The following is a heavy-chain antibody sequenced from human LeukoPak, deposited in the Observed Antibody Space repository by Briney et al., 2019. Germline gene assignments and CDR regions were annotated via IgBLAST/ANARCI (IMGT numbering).Heavy chain of an antibody. CDR2: INAGNGNT. D-gene: IGHD2-2*01. CDR3: ARDGSYCSSTSCYGGAFDI. Sequence: RASVKVSCKASGYTFTSYAMHWVRQAPGQRLEWKGWINAGNGNTKSSQKFQGRVTITRDTSASTAYMELSSLRSEDTAVYYCARDGSYCSSTSCYGGAFDIWGQGTMVTVSS. J-gene: IGHJ3*02. CDR1: GYTFTSYA. V-gene: IGHV1-3*01.